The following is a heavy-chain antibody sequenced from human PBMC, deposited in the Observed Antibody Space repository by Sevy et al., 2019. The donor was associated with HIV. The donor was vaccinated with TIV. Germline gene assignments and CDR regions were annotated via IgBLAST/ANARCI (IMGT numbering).Heavy chain of an antibody. V-gene: IGHV1-8*01. Sequence: ASVKVSCKASGYTFTDYEINWVRQASGQGLEWMGWVIPNSGQTAYAQKFQGRVTMTTSTSTVTADMELSGLRSEDTATYYCATLVYGGGACYYLHYWGQGTLVTVSS. J-gene: IGHJ4*02. CDR1: GYTFTDYE. D-gene: IGHD2-21*02. CDR2: VIPNSGQT. CDR3: ATLVYGGGACYYLHY.